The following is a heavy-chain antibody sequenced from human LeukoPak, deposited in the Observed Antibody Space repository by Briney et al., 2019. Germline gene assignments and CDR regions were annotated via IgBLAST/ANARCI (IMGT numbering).Heavy chain of an antibody. D-gene: IGHD4-23*01. J-gene: IGHJ4*02. CDR3: AKVSATTVVTPFDY. V-gene: IGHV3-74*01. Sequence: GGSLRLSCAASGFSLSTFWMHWVRQAPGKGLVWVSRIDYDGSTTTYADSVKGRFTVSRDDSKNTLYLQMNSLRAEDTAVYYCAKVSATTVVTPFDYWGQGTLVTVSS. CDR2: IDYDGSTT. CDR1: GFSLSTFW.